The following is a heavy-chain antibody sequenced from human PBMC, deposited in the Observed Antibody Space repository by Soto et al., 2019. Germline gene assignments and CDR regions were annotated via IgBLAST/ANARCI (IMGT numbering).Heavy chain of an antibody. V-gene: IGHV3-23*01. CDR1: GFTFSNYA. D-gene: IGHD4-17*01. J-gene: IGHJ6*03. CDR2: ISGSGGTT. CDR3: AKDRYGGGHFYYYMDV. Sequence: EVQLLESGGGLVQPGGSLRLSCAASGFTFSNYAMSWVRQTPGKGLEWVSAISGSGGTTYSADSVKGRFTISRDNSKNMLYLQMNSLRAEDTAAYYCAKDRYGGGHFYYYMDVWGKGTTVTVSS.